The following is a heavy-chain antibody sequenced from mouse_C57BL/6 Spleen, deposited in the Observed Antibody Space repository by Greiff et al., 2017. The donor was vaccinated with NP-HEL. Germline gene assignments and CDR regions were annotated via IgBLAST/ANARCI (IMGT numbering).Heavy chain of an antibody. CDR2: IWRGGST. D-gene: IGHD3-3*01. CDR3: AKNWGQLFPMDY. V-gene: IGHV2-5*01. CDR1: GFSLTSYG. J-gene: IGHJ4*01. Sequence: VKLMESGPGLVQPSQSLSITCTVSGFSLTSYGVHWVRQSPGKGLEWLGVIWRGGSTDYNAAFMSRLSITKDNSKSQVFFKMNSLQADDTAIYYCAKNWGQLFPMDYWGQGTSVTVSS.